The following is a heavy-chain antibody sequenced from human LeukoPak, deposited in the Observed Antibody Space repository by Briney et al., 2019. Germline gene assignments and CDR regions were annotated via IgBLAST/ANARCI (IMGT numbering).Heavy chain of an antibody. CDR2: ISTSGTT. J-gene: IGHJ6*02. V-gene: IGHV3-23*01. CDR1: GFTFSTSA. Sequence: PGGSLRLSCAVSGFTFSTSAMTWVRQAPGKGLEWVSRISTSGTTYYADSVKGRFTISRDNSKNTLYLQMNGLRAEDTAVYYCAKDVSTVIYYYGMDVWGQGTTVTVSS. CDR3: AKDVSTVIYYYGMDV. D-gene: IGHD2-2*01.